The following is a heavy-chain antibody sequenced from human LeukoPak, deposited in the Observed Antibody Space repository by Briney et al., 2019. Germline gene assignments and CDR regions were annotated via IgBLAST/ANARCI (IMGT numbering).Heavy chain of an antibody. V-gene: IGHV1-46*01. CDR1: GYTFTSYY. CDR2: INPSGGST. CDR3: ARELYYDSSGYRFPLDV. J-gene: IGHJ6*04. Sequence: ASVKVSCKASGYTFTSYYMHWVRQAPGQGLEWMGIINPSGGSTSYAQKFQGRVTMTRDMSTSTVYMELSSLRSEDTAVYYCARELYYDSSGYRFPLDVWGKGTTVTVSS. D-gene: IGHD3-22*01.